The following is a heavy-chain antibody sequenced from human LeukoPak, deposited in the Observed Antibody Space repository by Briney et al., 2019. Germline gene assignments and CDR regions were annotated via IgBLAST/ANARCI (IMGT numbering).Heavy chain of an antibody. CDR1: GGSISSYY. V-gene: IGHV4-59*01. CDR3: ARSGYSSGIGY. Sequence: SETLSLTCTVSGGSISSYYWSWIRQPPGKGLEWIGYIYYSGNTNYNPSLKSRVTISVDTSKNQFSLKLSSVTAADTAVYYCARSGYSSGIGYWGQGTLVTVSS. D-gene: IGHD6-19*01. J-gene: IGHJ4*02. CDR2: IYYSGNT.